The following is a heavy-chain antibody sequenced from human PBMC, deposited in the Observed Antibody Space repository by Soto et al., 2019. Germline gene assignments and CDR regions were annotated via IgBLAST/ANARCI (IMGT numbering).Heavy chain of an antibody. CDR2: INSDESSK. Sequence: EVQVVESGGGLVQPGGSLRLSCAASGFIFSNYWMHWVRQAPGKGLVWVSRINSDESSKSYADSVKGRFTISRDNAENTLYLQMSTLRDEYTAVYYFVGAPGFSYGPFDYWGQGTLVTVSS. J-gene: IGHJ4*02. D-gene: IGHD5-18*01. CDR1: GFIFSNYW. V-gene: IGHV3-74*01. CDR3: VGAPGFSYGPFDY.